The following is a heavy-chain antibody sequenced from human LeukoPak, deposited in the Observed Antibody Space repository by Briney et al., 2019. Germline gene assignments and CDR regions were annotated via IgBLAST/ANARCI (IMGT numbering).Heavy chain of an antibody. CDR3: AKDLRAAAGTDAFDI. V-gene: IGHV3-33*06. J-gene: IGHJ3*02. CDR1: GFTFSSYE. D-gene: IGHD6-13*01. CDR2: IWYDGSNK. Sequence: GGSLRLSCAASGFTFSSYEMNWVRQARGKGLEWVAVIWYDGSNKYYADSVKGRFTISRDNSKNTLYLQMNSLRAEDTAVYYCAKDLRAAAGTDAFDIWGQGTMVTVSS.